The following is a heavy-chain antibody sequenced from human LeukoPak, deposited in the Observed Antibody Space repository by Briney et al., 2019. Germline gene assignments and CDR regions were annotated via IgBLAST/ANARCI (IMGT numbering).Heavy chain of an antibody. V-gene: IGHV1-46*01. CDR2: INPSGGST. Sequence: ASVKVSCKASGSTFTSYYMHWVRQAPGQGLEWMGIINPSGGSTSYAQRFQGRVTMTRDMSTSTVYMELSSLRSEDTAVYYCARGVKALESYFDYWGQGTLVTVSS. CDR1: GSTFTSYY. J-gene: IGHJ4*02. D-gene: IGHD3-3*01. CDR3: ARGVKALESYFDY.